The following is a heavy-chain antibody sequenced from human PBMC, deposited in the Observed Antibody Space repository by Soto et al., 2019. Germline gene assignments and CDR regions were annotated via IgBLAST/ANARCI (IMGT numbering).Heavy chain of an antibody. CDR3: ARDIRAVAGHGAFDI. J-gene: IGHJ3*02. CDR1: GYSFNSYY. D-gene: IGHD6-19*01. CDR2: INPSGGST. V-gene: IGHV1-46*02. Sequence: VSVKVSCKACGYSFNSYYRHWLQHSPGQGLEWMGIINPSGGSTSYAQKFQGRVTMTRDTSTSTVYMELSSLRSEDTAVYYCARDIRAVAGHGAFDIWGQGAMVTVSS.